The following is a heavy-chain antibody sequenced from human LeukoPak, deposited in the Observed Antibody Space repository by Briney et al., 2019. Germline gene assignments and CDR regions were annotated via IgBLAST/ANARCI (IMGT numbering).Heavy chain of an antibody. D-gene: IGHD1-26*01. J-gene: IGHJ5*02. CDR3: ARRRGGELLFWFDP. CDR2: IISIFGTA. CDR1: GYTFTSYG. V-gene: IGHV1-69*06. Sequence: SVKVSCKASGYTFTSYGISCVRQAPGQGLEWMGGIISIFGTANYAQKFQGRVTITADKSTSTAYMELSSLRSEDTAVYYCARRRGGELLFWFDPWGQGTLVTVSS.